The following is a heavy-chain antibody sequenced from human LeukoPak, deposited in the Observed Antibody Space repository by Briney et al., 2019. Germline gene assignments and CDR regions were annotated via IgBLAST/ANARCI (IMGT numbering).Heavy chain of an antibody. CDR1: GYTFTNYG. D-gene: IGHD2-2*01. V-gene: IGHV1-18*01. CDR3: ASLSVVVPAANAFDI. J-gene: IGHJ3*02. Sequence: ASVKVSCKASGYTFTNYGISWVRQAPGQGLEWMGWIRADNGNTDYAQKLQGRVTMTADTSTNTAYMELRSLRSDDTAMYYCASLSVVVPAANAFDIWGQGTMVTVSS. CDR2: IRADNGNT.